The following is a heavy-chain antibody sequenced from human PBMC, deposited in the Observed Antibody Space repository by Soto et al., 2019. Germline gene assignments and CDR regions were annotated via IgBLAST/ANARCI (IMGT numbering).Heavy chain of an antibody. V-gene: IGHV3-30*03. CDR3: ARVNSIAVAGIDY. CDR2: ISYDGSNK. D-gene: IGHD6-19*01. Sequence: VQLVESGGTLVQPGGSLRLSCETSGFTFSDYSMNWVRQFPGKGLEWVAVISYDGSNKYYADSVKGRFTISRDNSKNTLYLQMNSLRAEDTAVYYCARVNSIAVAGIDYWGQGTLVTVSS. CDR1: GFTFSDYS. J-gene: IGHJ4*02.